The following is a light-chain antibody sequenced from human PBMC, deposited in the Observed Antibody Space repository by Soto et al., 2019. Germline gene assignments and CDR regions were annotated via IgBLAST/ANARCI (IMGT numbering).Light chain of an antibody. Sequence: QSDLTQPASVSGSPGQSITISCTGTSSDVGSYNLVSWYQQHPGKAPKLMIYEGSKRPSGVSNRFSGSKSGNTASLTISGLQAEDEADYYCCSYAGSSLFGGGTKVTVL. CDR3: CSYAGSSL. CDR1: SSDVGSYNL. CDR2: EGS. V-gene: IGLV2-23*01. J-gene: IGLJ3*02.